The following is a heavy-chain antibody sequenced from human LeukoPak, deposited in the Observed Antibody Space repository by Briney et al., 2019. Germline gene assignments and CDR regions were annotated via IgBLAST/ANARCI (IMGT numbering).Heavy chain of an antibody. CDR2: IIPIFGTA. CDR3: ARGQTTVTTGWFDP. CDR1: GGTFSSYA. J-gene: IGHJ5*02. Sequence: GASVKVSCKASGGTFSSYAISWVRQAPGQGLEWMGGIIPIFGTANYAQKFQGRVTITADKSTSTAYLELSSLSSEDTAVYYCARGQTTVTTGWFDPWSQGTLVTVSS. D-gene: IGHD4-11*01. V-gene: IGHV1-69*06.